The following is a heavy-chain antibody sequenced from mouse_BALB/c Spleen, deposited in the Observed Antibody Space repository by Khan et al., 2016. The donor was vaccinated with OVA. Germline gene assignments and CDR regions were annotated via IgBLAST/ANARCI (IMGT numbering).Heavy chain of an antibody. J-gene: IGHJ3*01. Sequence: VRLQQSGAELARPGASVKMSCKASGSTFTSYPIHWIQERPGPGLEWIGYINPSNGYTNYNQKFKDKATLTTDKSSTTAYLQLSSLTSDDSAVYNWVRDGAYHRNDGWFAYWGQGTLVTVAA. CDR2: INPSNGYT. V-gene: IGHV1-4*01. D-gene: IGHD2-14*01. CDR1: GSTFTSYP. CDR3: VRDGAYHRNDGWFAY.